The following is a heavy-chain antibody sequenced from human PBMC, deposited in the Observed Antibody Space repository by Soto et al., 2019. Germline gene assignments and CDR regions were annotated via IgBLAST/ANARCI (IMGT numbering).Heavy chain of an antibody. V-gene: IGHV3-23*01. CDR2: ISGSGGST. Sequence: EVQLLESGGGLVQPGGSLRLSCAASGFTFSSYAMSWVRQAPGKGLEWVSAISGSGGSTYYAYSVKGRFTISRDNSKNTLYLQMNSLRAEDTSVYYCAKDPGGYSGYDYIVRDYFDYWGQGTLVTVSS. CDR1: GFTFSSYA. J-gene: IGHJ4*02. CDR3: AKDPGGYSGYDYIVRDYFDY. D-gene: IGHD5-12*01.